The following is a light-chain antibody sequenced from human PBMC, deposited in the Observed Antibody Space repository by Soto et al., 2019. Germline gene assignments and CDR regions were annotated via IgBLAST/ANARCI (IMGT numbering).Light chain of an antibody. CDR1: QSVSSSY. CDR2: GAS. V-gene: IGKV3-20*01. J-gene: IGKJ1*01. CDR3: QQYVTSSPRT. Sequence: EIVLTQSPGTLSLSPGERATLSFRASQSVSSSYLAWYQQKPGQAPRLLIYGASSRATGIPDRFSGSGSGTDFTLTITRLEPEDFAVYYCQQYVTSSPRTFGQGTKVDIK.